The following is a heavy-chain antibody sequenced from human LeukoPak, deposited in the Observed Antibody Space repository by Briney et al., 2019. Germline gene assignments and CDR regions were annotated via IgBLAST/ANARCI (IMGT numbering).Heavy chain of an antibody. Sequence: MASETLSLTCAVYGGSFSGYYWSWIRQPPGKGLEWIGEINHSGSTNYNPSLKSRVTISVDTSKNQFSLKLSSVTAADTAVYYCARGRLQGYCSSTSCYTFFDYWGQGTLVTVSS. CDR3: ARGRLQGYCSSTSCYTFFDY. V-gene: IGHV4-34*01. CDR1: GGSFSGYY. D-gene: IGHD2-2*02. J-gene: IGHJ4*02. CDR2: INHSGST.